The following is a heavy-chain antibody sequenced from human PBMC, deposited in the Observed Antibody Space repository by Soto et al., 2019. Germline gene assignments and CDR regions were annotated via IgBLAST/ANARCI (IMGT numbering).Heavy chain of an antibody. CDR3: ARGYCSGGSCYFVGAFDI. CDR1: GFTFSSYA. J-gene: IGHJ3*02. V-gene: IGHV3-23*01. CDR2: ISGSGGST. Sequence: AGGSLRLSCAASGFTFSSYAMSWVRQAPGKGLEWVSAISGSGGSTYYADSVKGRFTISRDNSKNTLYLQMNSLRAEDTAVYYCARGYCSGGSCYFVGAFDIWGQGTMVTVSS. D-gene: IGHD2-15*01.